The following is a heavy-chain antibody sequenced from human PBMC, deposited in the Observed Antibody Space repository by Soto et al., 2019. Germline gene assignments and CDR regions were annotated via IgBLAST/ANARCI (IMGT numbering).Heavy chain of an antibody. Sequence: ASVKVSCKASGYTFSNYDINWVRQAPGQGLERMGWMNPNSGYTGYLEKFQDRISMTRNTSTNTAYMELSSLRSDDTAIYYCARVMRLTLSRGGHRAYFFDSWGQGALVTVSS. CDR3: ARVMRLTLSRGGHRAYFFDS. CDR2: MNPNSGYT. J-gene: IGHJ4*02. CDR1: GYTFSNYD. D-gene: IGHD3-10*01. V-gene: IGHV1-8*01.